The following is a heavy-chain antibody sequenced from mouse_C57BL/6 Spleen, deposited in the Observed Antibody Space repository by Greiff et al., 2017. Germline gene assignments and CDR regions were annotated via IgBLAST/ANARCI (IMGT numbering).Heavy chain of an antibody. D-gene: IGHD1-1*01. CDR2: IWSGGST. Sequence: VQLQQSGPGLVQPSQSLSITCTVSGFSLTSYGVHWVRQSPGKGLEWLGVIWSGGSTDYNAAFISRLSISKDNSKSQVFFKMNSLQADDTAIYYCARSFITTVHYAMDYWGQGTSVTVSS. V-gene: IGHV2-2*01. CDR3: ARSFITTVHYAMDY. J-gene: IGHJ4*01. CDR1: GFSLTSYG.